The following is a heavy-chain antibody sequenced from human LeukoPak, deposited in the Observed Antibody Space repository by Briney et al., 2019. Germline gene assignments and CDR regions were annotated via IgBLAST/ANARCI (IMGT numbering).Heavy chain of an antibody. CDR3: ARRGDNWGPFDY. CDR2: IYPGDSDT. D-gene: IGHD7-27*01. CDR1: AYSFTSYW. Sequence: GVPLQIPCNGSAYSFTSYWIGWVRHMTRQGREWMGIIYPGDSDTRYSPSFQGQVTISADKSISTAYLQWSSLKASDTAMYYCARRGDNWGPFDYWGQGALVTVSS. J-gene: IGHJ4*02. V-gene: IGHV5-51*01.